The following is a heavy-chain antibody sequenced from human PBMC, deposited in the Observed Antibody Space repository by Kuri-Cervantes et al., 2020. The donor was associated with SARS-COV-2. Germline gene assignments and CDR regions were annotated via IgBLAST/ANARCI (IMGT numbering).Heavy chain of an antibody. CDR3: ARASYVLRFLEWLSPGDY. CDR2: ISAYNGNT. D-gene: IGHD3-3*01. CDR1: GGTFSSYA. V-gene: IGHV1-18*01. Sequence: ASVKVSCKASGGTFSSYAISWVRQAPGQGLEWMGWISAYNGNTNYAQKFQGRVTMTRDTSISTAYMELSRLRSDDTAVYYCARASYVLRFLEWLSPGDYWGQGTLVTVSS. J-gene: IGHJ4*02.